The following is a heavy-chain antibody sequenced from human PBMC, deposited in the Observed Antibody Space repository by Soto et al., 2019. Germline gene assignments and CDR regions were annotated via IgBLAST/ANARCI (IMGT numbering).Heavy chain of an antibody. V-gene: IGHV4-39*01. D-gene: IGHD2-2*01. CDR1: AGSISSSSYY. CDR3: ASQGGDILLVSADHGHYYVMYV. CDR2: IYYSGST. Sequence: PSQTLSLTCTVSAGSISSSSYYWGWIRQPPGKGLEWIGSIYYSGSTYYNPSLKSRVTISVDTSKNQFSLKLSSVAAADTAVYYCASQGGDILLVSADHGHYYVMYVCAQGSTVTVSS. J-gene: IGHJ6*02.